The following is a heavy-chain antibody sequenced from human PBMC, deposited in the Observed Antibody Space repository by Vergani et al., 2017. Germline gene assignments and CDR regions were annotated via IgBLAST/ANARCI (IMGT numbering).Heavy chain of an antibody. D-gene: IGHD2-21*01. Sequence: QVQLQESGPGLVKPPGTLSLTCAVSGDSISRYYWSWLRQPPGQGLECLGYISYSGSRSTNYNPSLKSQVTISMDTSQNQFSLNQYSVTAAATAVYYCAGGDLWWLRQIDSWGQGTLVTVSS. V-gene: IGHV4-59*12. CDR3: AGGDLWWLRQIDS. CDR2: ISYSGSRST. CDR1: GDSISRYY. J-gene: IGHJ4*02.